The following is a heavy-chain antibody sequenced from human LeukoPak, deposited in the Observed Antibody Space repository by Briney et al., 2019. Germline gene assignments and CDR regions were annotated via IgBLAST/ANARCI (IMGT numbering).Heavy chain of an antibody. Sequence: SQTLSLTCAISGDTVSSNSAAWNWLRQSPSRGLEWLGRTFYWSTWKTDFAVSMSSRMTINPDTSKNQFSLQLNSVTPEDTGVYFCARGRPSYYAMDVWGEGTSVTVSS. CDR1: GDTVSSNSAA. CDR3: ARGRPSYYAMDV. J-gene: IGHJ6*04. CDR2: TFYWSTWKT. V-gene: IGHV6-1*01.